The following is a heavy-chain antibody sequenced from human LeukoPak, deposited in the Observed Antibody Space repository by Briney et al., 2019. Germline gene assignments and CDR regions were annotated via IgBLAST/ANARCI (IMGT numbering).Heavy chain of an antibody. CDR2: IYYSGST. V-gene: IGHV4-39*01. J-gene: IGHJ4*02. Sequence: SETLSLTCTVSGGSISSSSYYWGWIRQPPGKGLEWIGSIYYSGSTYYNPSLKSRVTISVDTSKNQFSLKLSSVTAADTAVYYCARPRNSGYDFFDYWGQGTLVTVSS. CDR3: ARPRNSGYDFFDY. D-gene: IGHD5-12*01. CDR1: GGSISSSSYY.